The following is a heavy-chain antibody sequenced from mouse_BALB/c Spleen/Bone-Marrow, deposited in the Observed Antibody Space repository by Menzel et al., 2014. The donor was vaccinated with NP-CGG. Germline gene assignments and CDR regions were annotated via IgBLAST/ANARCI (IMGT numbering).Heavy chain of an antibody. CDR2: IDPSDSYT. D-gene: IGHD1-1*01. CDR3: ARDSITAVVATDY. Sequence: QVQLQQSGAELVKPGASVKLSCKASGYTFTSYWMHWVKQRPGQGLEWIGEIDPSDSYTNYNQKFKGKATLTVDKSSSTAYMQLSSLTSEDSAVYCCARDSITAVVATDYWGQGTTLTVSS. CDR1: GYTFTSYW. J-gene: IGHJ2*01. V-gene: IGHV1-69*02.